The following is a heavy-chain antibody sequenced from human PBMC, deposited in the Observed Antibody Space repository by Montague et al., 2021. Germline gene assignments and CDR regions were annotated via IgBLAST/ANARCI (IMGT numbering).Heavy chain of an antibody. J-gene: IGHJ6*02. CDR3: AKASKKLRNYYYTMDV. V-gene: IGHV3-23*01. Sequence: SLRLSCAASGFSFTSYAVNWVRQAPGEGLEWVSSITDIGPGTYYADSVKCRFTISRDNSKNTLYLQMNSLRLDDTAVYYCAKASKKLRNYYYTMDVWGQGTTVTVSS. CDR2: ITDIGPGT. CDR1: GFSFTSYA.